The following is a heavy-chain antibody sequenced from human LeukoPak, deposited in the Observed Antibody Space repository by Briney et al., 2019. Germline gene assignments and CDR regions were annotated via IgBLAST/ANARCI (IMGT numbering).Heavy chain of an antibody. Sequence: PSETLSLTCTVSGGSISSSRYYWGWIRQPPGKGLEWIGSIYYSGSTYYNPSLKSRVTISVDTSKNQFSLKLSSVTAADTAVYYCARSGYSYGYARYYFDYWGQGTLVTVSS. CDR2: IYYSGST. V-gene: IGHV4-39*01. CDR3: ARSGYSYGYARYYFDY. J-gene: IGHJ4*02. D-gene: IGHD5-18*01. CDR1: GGSISSSRYY.